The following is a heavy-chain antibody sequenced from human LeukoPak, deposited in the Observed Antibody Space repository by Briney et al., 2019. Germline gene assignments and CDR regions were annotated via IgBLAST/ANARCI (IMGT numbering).Heavy chain of an antibody. Sequence: GGSLRLSCAASGFTVSSNYMSWVRQAPGKGLEWVSVIYSGGSTYYADSVKGRFIISRDNSKNTLYLQMNSLRAEDTAVYYCARISSWYRPFDYWGQGTLVTVSS. CDR2: IYSGGST. J-gene: IGHJ4*02. D-gene: IGHD6-13*01. CDR3: ARISSWYRPFDY. CDR1: GFTVSSNY. V-gene: IGHV3-53*01.